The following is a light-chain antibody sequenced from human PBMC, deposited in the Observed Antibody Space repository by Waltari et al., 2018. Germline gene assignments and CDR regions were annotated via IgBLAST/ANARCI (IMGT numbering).Light chain of an antibody. J-gene: IGLJ2*01. CDR1: SSDVGGYNY. V-gene: IGLV2-14*01. CDR3: SSYTSSSTPVV. CDR2: GVS. Sequence: QSALTQPASVSGSPGQSITISCTGTSSDVGGYNYVSWYQQHPGKAPKLMIYGVSNRPSGCANRFSCSKSGKTASRTISGLQAEDEADYYCSSYTSSSTPVVFGGGTKLTVL.